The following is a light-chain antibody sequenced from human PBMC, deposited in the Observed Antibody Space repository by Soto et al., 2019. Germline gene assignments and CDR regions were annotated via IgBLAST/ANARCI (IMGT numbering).Light chain of an antibody. CDR1: QKIDNF. J-gene: IGKJ3*01. Sequence: EIVLRQSPATLSMSPGERATLSCRASQKIDNFLVWYQQKPGQAHRLLIYDASKSATGIPARFSGSGSGIDFNLTISRREPEDFAVYYCQQRYTLITFGPGTKVDIK. V-gene: IGKV3-11*01. CDR2: DAS. CDR3: QQRYTLIT.